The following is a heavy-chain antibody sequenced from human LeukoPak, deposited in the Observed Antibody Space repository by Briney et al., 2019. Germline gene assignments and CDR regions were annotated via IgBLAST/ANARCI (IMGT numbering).Heavy chain of an antibody. J-gene: IGHJ6*03. CDR1: GGSISTFY. CDR2: IYTSGTT. CDR3: ARAHYYYYYMDV. Sequence: SETLSLTCTVSGGSISTFYWTWLRQPAGKRLEWIGRIYTSGTTNYNPSLRSRVTMSVDTSKNQFSLNLTSVTAADTAVYYCARAHYYYYYMDVWGKGTTVTVSS. V-gene: IGHV4-4*07.